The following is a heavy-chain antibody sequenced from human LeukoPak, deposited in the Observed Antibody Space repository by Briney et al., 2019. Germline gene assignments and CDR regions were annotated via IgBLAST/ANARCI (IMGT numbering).Heavy chain of an antibody. Sequence: SETLSLTCTVSGGSISSYYWSWIRQPPGKGLEWIGYIYYSGSTNYKPSLKSRVTISVETSKNQFSLKLRSVTAADTAVYYCARESYYDSSGYSHDAFDIWGQGTMVTVSS. CDR1: GGSISSYY. J-gene: IGHJ3*02. CDR3: ARESYYDSSGYSHDAFDI. CDR2: IYYSGST. D-gene: IGHD3-22*01. V-gene: IGHV4-59*01.